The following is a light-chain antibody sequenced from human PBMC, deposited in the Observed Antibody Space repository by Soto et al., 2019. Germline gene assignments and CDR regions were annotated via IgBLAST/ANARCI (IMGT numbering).Light chain of an antibody. Sequence: DIRMTQSPSSLSASVGDTVTITGRASQGISDYLSWFQHKPGEAPKLLIYTASSLQGGVPLRFSGAGSRTDFSLTISGLQPEDSATYYCQQTYTFPWTFGQGTRVDIK. V-gene: IGKV1-39*01. CDR3: QQTYTFPWT. CDR2: TAS. J-gene: IGKJ1*01. CDR1: QGISDY.